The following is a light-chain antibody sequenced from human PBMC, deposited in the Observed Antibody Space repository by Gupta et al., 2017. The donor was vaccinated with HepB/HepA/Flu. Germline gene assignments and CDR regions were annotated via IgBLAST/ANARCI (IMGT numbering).Light chain of an antibody. CDR1: QNIHDW. J-gene: IGKJ2*01. CDR3: QPDHSSSKA. CDR2: TAS. V-gene: IGKV1-5*03. Sequence: DIQMTQSPSTLSASVGDRVTITCRASQNIHDWLAWYQQKPGNAPKLLIYTASTLQSGVPSRFSGSGSGTEFTLTISSLQPDDFATYYCQPDHSSSKAFGQGTKVETK.